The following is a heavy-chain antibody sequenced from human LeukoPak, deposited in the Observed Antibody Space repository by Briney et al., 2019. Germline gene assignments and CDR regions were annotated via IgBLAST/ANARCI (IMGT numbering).Heavy chain of an antibody. V-gene: IGHV5-51*01. Sequence: KSGESLKISCKGSGYSFTSYWIGGVRKMPGKGLKWMGIIFPGDSDTRYSPSFQGQVTISADKSISTAYLQWSSLKASNTAMYYCARHLGYCTNGVCYSFDYWGQGTLVTVSS. D-gene: IGHD2-8*01. CDR1: GYSFTSYW. CDR3: ARHLGYCTNGVCYSFDY. J-gene: IGHJ4*02. CDR2: IFPGDSDT.